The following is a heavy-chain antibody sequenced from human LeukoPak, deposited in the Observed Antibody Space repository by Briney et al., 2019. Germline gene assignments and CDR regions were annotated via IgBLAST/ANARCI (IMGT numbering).Heavy chain of an antibody. D-gene: IGHD3-10*01. V-gene: IGHV1-18*01. CDR3: ARGSMVRGVIATADRGFDP. CDR1: GYTFTSYG. J-gene: IGHJ5*02. CDR2: ISAYNGNT. Sequence: ASVKVSCKASGYTFTSYGISWVRQAPGQGLEWMGWISAYNGNTNYAQKLQGRVTMTTDTSTSTAYMELRSLRSDDTAVYYCARGSMVRGVIATADRGFDPWGQGTLVTVSS.